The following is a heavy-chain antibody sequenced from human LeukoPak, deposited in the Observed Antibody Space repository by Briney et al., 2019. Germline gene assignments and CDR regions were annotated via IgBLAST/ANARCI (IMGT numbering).Heavy chain of an antibody. CDR1: GGSISGYY. Sequence: SETLSLTCTVSGGSISGYYWSWIRQSPGKGLEWIGYIYDTGNTNYNPSLESRVTISVDTSKNQFSLKLDSLTAADTAVYYCARGLRYSSGSNWFDPWGQGTLVTVSS. D-gene: IGHD6-19*01. CDR3: ARGLRYSSGSNWFDP. V-gene: IGHV4-59*01. CDR2: IYDTGNT. J-gene: IGHJ5*02.